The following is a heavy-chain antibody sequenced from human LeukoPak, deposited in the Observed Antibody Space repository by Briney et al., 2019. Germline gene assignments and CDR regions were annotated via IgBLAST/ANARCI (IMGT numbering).Heavy chain of an antibody. V-gene: IGHV3-23*01. J-gene: IGHJ4*02. CDR3: AGGEGYCSSTSCGDY. Sequence: GRSLRLSCAASGFTFSSYAMSWVRQAPGKGLEWVSAISGSGGSTYYADSVKGRFTISRDNSKNTLYLQMNSLRAEDTAVYYCAGGEGYCSSTSCGDYWGQGTLVTVSS. CDR1: GFTFSSYA. CDR2: ISGSGGST. D-gene: IGHD2-2*01.